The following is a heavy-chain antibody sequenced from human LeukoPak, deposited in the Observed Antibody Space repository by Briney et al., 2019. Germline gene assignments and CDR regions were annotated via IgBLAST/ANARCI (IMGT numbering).Heavy chain of an antibody. CDR2: VSYDGSNK. CDR3: SSLRSWGY. Sequence: GGSLRLSCAASGFTFSDYAMHWVRQAPGKGLEWVALVSYDGSNKYYADSVKGRFTISRDNSKSTLFLQMNSLRAEDTAVYYCSSLRSWGYWGQGTLVTVSS. D-gene: IGHD3-16*01. CDR1: GFTFSDYA. V-gene: IGHV3-30*04. J-gene: IGHJ4*02.